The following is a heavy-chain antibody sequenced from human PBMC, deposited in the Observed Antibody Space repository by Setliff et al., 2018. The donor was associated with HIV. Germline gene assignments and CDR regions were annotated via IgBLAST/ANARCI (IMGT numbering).Heavy chain of an antibody. J-gene: IGHJ3*02. V-gene: IGHV1-8*01. Sequence: VASVKVSCKASGYSFTKYEINWVRQAPGQGLEWLGWVSPSIGNSDFAQKFKGRISLTTDTSIRTAYMELRGLKSDDTAVYFCAREAPRYASGAFDMWGLGTMVTVSS. D-gene: IGHD3-10*01. CDR3: AREAPRYASGAFDM. CDR1: GYSFTKYE. CDR2: VSPSIGNS.